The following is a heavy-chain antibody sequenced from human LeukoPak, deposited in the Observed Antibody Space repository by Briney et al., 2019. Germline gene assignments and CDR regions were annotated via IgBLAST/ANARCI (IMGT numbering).Heavy chain of an antibody. CDR1: GFTFSSYE. CDR2: ISGSGGTI. Sequence: GGSLRLSCAASGFTFSSYEMNRVRQAPGKGLEWISYISGSGGTIYYADSVRGRFTISRDNSKNTLYLQMNSLRAEDTAVYYCAKVGHTVTTRRLPRQEPLLPMQPMGYWGQGTLVTVSS. D-gene: IGHD4-17*01. J-gene: IGHJ4*02. CDR3: AKVGHTVTTRRLPRQEPLLPMQPMGY. V-gene: IGHV3-48*03.